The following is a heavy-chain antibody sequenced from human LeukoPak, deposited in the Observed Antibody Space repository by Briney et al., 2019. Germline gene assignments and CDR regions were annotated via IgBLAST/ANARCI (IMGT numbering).Heavy chain of an antibody. CDR2: IYYSGST. CDR3: ARSIWFGELLGFDP. J-gene: IGHJ5*02. CDR1: GGSISSGGYY. Sequence: SETLSLTCTVSGGSISSGGYYWSWIRQHPGKGLEWIGYIYYSGSTYYNPSLKSRVTISVDTSKNQFSLKLSSVTAADTAVYYCARSIWFGELLGFDPWGQGTLVTVSS. D-gene: IGHD3-10*01. V-gene: IGHV4-30-4*08.